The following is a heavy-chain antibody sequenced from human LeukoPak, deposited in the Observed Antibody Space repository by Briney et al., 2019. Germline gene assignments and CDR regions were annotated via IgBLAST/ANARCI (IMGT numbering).Heavy chain of an antibody. D-gene: IGHD1-26*01. CDR1: GFTFSSYW. V-gene: IGHV3-7*04. J-gene: IGHJ4*02. CDR2: IKKDGREK. Sequence: GGSLRLSCAASGFTFSSYWMSWVRQAPGKGLEWVANIKKDGREKYYVDSVKGRFTISRDNAKTSLYLQINSLRAEDTAAYYCARDGYSGSYYDYWGQGTLVTVSS. CDR3: ARDGYSGSYYDY.